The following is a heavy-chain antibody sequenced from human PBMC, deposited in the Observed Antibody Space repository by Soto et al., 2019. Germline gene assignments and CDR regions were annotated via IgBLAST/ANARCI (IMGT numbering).Heavy chain of an antibody. Sequence: SETLSLTCTVSGGSISSYYWSWIRQPPGKGLEWIGYIYYSGSTNYNPSLKSRVTISVDTSKNQFSLKLSSVTAADTAVYYCARGYDFWSGYYKNYYYYMDVRGKGTTVTVSS. V-gene: IGHV4-59*01. CDR1: GGSISSYY. D-gene: IGHD3-3*01. CDR2: IYYSGST. CDR3: ARGYDFWSGYYKNYYYYMDV. J-gene: IGHJ6*03.